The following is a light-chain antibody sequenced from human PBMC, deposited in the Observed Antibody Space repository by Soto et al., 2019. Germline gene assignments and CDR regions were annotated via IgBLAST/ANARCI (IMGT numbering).Light chain of an antibody. J-gene: IGKJ1*01. CDR3: QQYDNLPPLT. CDR1: QAISNY. Sequence: DIQMTQSPSSLSASVGDRVTITCQASQAISNYLNWYQQKPGKAPKLLIYDASNLETGVPSRFSGSGSGTDFTFTISSLQPEDIATYYCQQYDNLPPLTFGQGTKVEIK. CDR2: DAS. V-gene: IGKV1-33*01.